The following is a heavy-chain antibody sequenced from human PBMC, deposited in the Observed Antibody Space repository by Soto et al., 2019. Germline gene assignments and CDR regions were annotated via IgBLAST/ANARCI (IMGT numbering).Heavy chain of an antibody. CDR3: ARATYCTGGNCLLDY. J-gene: IGHJ4*02. Sequence: EVQLVESGGGLVQPGGSLRLSCAASEFTVTSHYMSWVRQAPGKGLEWVSVIYSGGSTYYADFVKGRFTISRDNSKNTVYIQMNSLRDEDTAVYYGARATYCTGGNCLLDYWGQGTLVTVSS. D-gene: IGHD2-15*01. CDR2: IYSGGST. CDR1: EFTVTSHY. V-gene: IGHV3-53*04.